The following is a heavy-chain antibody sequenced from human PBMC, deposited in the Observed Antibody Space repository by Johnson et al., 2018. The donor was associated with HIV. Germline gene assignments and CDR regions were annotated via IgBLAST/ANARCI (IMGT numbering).Heavy chain of an antibody. J-gene: IGHJ3*02. CDR3: ARKGDAFDI. Sequence: QEQLVESGGGVVQPGGSLRLSCEVSGFTFSNYGMHWVRQAPGKGLEWVAFIRYDGSNKYYVDSVKGRFTISRDNAKNSLHLQMNSLRADDTAVYYCARKGDAFDIWGQGTMVTVSS. CDR2: IRYDGSNK. V-gene: IGHV3-30*02. CDR1: GFTFSNYG.